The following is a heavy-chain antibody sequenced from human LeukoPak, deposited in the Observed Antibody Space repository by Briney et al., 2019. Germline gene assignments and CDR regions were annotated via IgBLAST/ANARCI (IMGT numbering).Heavy chain of an antibody. CDR3: VSFYETY. V-gene: IGHV3-74*01. D-gene: IGHD2/OR15-2a*01. Sequence: GGSLGLSCAASGNYWMHWVRQAPGKGLVWVSHINSDGSWTSYADSVKGRFTISKDNAKNTVYLQMNSLRAEDTAVYYCVSFYETYWGRGTLVTVSS. CDR1: GNYW. J-gene: IGHJ4*02. CDR2: INSDGSWT.